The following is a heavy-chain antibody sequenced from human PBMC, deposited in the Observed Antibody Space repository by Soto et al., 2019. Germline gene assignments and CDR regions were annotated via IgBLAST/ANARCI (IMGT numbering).Heavy chain of an antibody. CDR2: IYYSGST. CDR1: GGSISSYY. J-gene: IGHJ6*02. V-gene: IGHV4-59*01. CDR3: GRIPVPQAFDV. Sequence: PSETLSLTCTVSGGSISSYYWSWIRQPPGKGLEWIAYIYYSGSTNYNPSLKSRVTLSIDTSKNHFSLKLGSVTAADTAVYYCGRIPVPQAFDVWGQGTTVTVSS.